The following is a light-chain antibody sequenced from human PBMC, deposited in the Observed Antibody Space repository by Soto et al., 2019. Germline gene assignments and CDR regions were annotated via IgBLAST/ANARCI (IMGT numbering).Light chain of an antibody. CDR2: GAS. J-gene: IGKJ1*01. V-gene: IGKV3-20*01. CDR1: QSISSNQ. CDR3: QQYVSWT. Sequence: EIVLTQSPGTLPVPPGERATLSCRASQSISSNQLAWYQQKPGQAPSLLIYGASSRATGIPDRFSGSGSGTDFTLTISRLEPEDSAIYYCQQYVSWTFGQGTKVEIK.